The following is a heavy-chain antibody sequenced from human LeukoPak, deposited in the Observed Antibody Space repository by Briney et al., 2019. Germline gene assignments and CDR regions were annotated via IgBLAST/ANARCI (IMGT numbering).Heavy chain of an antibody. Sequence: ASVKVSCKASGYTFTSYYMHWVRQAPGQGLEWMGTINPSGGSTSYAQKFQGRVTMTRDTSISTAYMELSRLRSDDTAVYYCARGKNDYGDYALGYWGQGTLVTVSS. D-gene: IGHD4-17*01. CDR1: GYTFTSYY. CDR3: ARGKNDYGDYALGY. J-gene: IGHJ4*02. V-gene: IGHV1-46*01. CDR2: INPSGGST.